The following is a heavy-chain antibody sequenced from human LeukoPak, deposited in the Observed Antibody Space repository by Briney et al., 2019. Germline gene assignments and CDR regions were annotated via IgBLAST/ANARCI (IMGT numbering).Heavy chain of an antibody. CDR1: GFTVSSKY. Sequence: GGSLRLSCAASGFTVSSKYMSWVRQAPGKGLEWVSVIYTDGRTYYADSVQGRFTISRDNSKNALYLQMNSLRVEDTAVYYCARDGPDHSDYWGQGTLVTVSS. CDR2: IYTDGRT. J-gene: IGHJ4*02. CDR3: ARDGPDHSDY. V-gene: IGHV3-53*01. D-gene: IGHD1-14*01.